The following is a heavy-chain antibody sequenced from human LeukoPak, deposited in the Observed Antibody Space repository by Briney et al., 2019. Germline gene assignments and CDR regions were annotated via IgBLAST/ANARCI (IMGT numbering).Heavy chain of an antibody. V-gene: IGHV4-39*07. Sequence: SETLSLTCTVSGGSISSSSYYWGWIRQPPGKGLEWIGSIYYSGSTYYNPSLKSRVTISVDTSKNQFSLKLSSVTAADTAVYYCARDSFYYDSSGSGGNYFDYWGQETLVTVSS. CDR1: GGSISSSSYY. CDR2: IYYSGST. D-gene: IGHD3-22*01. CDR3: ARDSFYYDSSGSGGNYFDY. J-gene: IGHJ4*02.